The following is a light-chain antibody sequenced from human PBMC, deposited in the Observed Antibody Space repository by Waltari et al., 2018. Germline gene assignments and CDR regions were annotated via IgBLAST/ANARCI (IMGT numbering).Light chain of an antibody. CDR3: SSYTSSSTYV. CDR1: SSDVGGYNF. Sequence: QSALTQPASVSGSPGQSITISCTGTSSDVGGYNFVSWYQQHPGKAPKLMIYEVRNRPPGFSKRFSGSKSGNTSSLTISGLQAEDEADYYCSSYTSSSTYVFGTGTKVTVL. CDR2: EVR. V-gene: IGLV2-14*01. J-gene: IGLJ1*01.